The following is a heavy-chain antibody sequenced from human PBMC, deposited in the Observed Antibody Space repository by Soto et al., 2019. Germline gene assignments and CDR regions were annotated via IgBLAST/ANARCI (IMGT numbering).Heavy chain of an antibody. V-gene: IGHV3-73*01. Sequence: EVQLVESGGGLVQPGGSLKLSCAASGFSFSGSAMHWVRQASGKGLEWVGRIRSKTNNYATSYAASVKGRFTISRDDSKNTAYVLMNSLKPEDTAVYYFTGRAVLSTVTPDYWGQGTLVTVSS. CDR3: TGRAVLSTVTPDY. CDR1: GFSFSGSA. CDR2: IRSKTNNYAT. J-gene: IGHJ4*02. D-gene: IGHD4-4*01.